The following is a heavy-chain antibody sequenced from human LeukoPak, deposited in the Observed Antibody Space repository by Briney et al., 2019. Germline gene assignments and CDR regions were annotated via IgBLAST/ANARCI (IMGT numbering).Heavy chain of an antibody. V-gene: IGHV1-69*13. J-gene: IGHJ3*02. D-gene: IGHD6-19*01. CDR1: GGTFSSYA. CDR2: IIPIFGTA. CDR3: ASSYSSGYDAFDI. Sequence: GASVKVSCKASGGTFSSYAISWVRQAPGQGLEWMGGIIPIFGTANYAQKFQGRVTITADESTSTAYMELSSLRSEDTAVYYCASSYSSGYDAFDIWGQGTMVTVSS.